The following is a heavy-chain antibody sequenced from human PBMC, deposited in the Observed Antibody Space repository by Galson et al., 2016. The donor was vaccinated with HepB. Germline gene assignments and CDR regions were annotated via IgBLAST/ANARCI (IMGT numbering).Heavy chain of an antibody. CDR2: ISSSSQTI. CDR1: GFTFSSYA. J-gene: IGHJ3*02. Sequence: SLRLSCAASGFTFSSYAIHWVRQAPGEGLEWVSYISSSSQTINYADSVKGRFTISKDTAKNSVRLQMNSLREEDTAVYYCARDRDFWSGYYTDAFDIWGQGTMVTVSS. CDR3: ARDRDFWSGYYTDAFDI. V-gene: IGHV3-48*02. D-gene: IGHD3-3*01.